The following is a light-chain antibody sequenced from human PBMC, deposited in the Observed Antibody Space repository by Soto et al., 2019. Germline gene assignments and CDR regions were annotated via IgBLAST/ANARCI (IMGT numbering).Light chain of an antibody. CDR3: QSFDSSLTAPI. J-gene: IGLJ2*01. CDR2: NNT. V-gene: IGLV1-40*01. CDR1: NSNIGADSE. Sequence: QPVLTQPPSVSGAPGQRVTISCTGSNSNIGADSEVHWYQQSPGTAPKLLISNNTSRPSGVPGRFSGSRSATSASLAITGLQSEDEADYYCQSFDSSLTAPILGVGTKLTVL.